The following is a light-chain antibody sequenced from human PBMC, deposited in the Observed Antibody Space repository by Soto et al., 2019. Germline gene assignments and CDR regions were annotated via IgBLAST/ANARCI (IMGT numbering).Light chain of an antibody. Sequence: EIVLTQSPLSLPVTPGEPASISCRSSQSLLHSSGYNYVDWYLQKPGQSPQLLIYSASNLQSGVPSRFSGSGSGTDFTLTISRLEPEDFAVYYCQQYYGSPGITFGQGTRLEIK. J-gene: IGKJ5*01. CDR1: QSLLHSSGYNY. CDR3: QQYYGSPGIT. V-gene: IGKV2-28*01. CDR2: SAS.